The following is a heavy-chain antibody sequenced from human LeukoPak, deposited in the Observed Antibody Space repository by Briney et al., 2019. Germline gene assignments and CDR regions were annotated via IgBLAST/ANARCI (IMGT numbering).Heavy chain of an antibody. CDR3: ARGPTDY. CDR1: GFTFISYC. Sequence: TGGSLRLSCAPSGFTFISYCMHWVRQAPGKGLVWVSRINSDVSSTVYADSVKGRFTISRDNAKNTMYLQIYSLRAEDTAVYYCARGPTDYWGQGTLVTVSS. V-gene: IGHV3-74*01. J-gene: IGHJ4*02. CDR2: INSDVSST.